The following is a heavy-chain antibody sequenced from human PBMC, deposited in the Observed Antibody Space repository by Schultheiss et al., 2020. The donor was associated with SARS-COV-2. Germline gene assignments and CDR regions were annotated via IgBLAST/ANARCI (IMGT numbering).Heavy chain of an antibody. V-gene: IGHV3-23*01. D-gene: IGHD3-10*01. Sequence: GGSLRLSCAASGFTFSSYAMSWVRQAPGKGLEWVSAISRSGGSIKYADSVKGRFTISRDNSKNTLSVQMNNLRAEDTAIYYCAKGYGSGTYNYYYFDLWGQGTRVTVSS. CDR1: GFTFSSYA. CDR2: ISRSGGSI. CDR3: AKGYGSGTYNYYYFDL. J-gene: IGHJ4*02.